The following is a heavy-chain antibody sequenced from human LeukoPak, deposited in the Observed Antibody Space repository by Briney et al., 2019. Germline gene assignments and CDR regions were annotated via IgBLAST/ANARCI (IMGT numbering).Heavy chain of an antibody. CDR1: GYTFTGYY. Sequence: GASVKVSCKASGYTFTGYYMHWVRQAPGQGLEWMGWINPNSGGTNYAQKFQGRVTMTRDTSTSTVYMELSSLRSEDTAVYHCARVRGRGSSWYGSFDYWGQGTLVTVSS. J-gene: IGHJ4*02. D-gene: IGHD6-13*01. CDR3: ARVRGRGSSWYGSFDY. V-gene: IGHV1-2*02. CDR2: INPNSGGT.